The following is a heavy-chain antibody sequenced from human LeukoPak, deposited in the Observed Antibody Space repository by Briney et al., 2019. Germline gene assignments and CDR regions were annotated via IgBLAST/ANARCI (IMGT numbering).Heavy chain of an antibody. Sequence: SETLSLTCTVSGGSISSGGYYWSWIRQHPGKGLEWIGYIYYSGSTYYNPSLKSRVTISVDTSKNQFSLKLSSVTAADTAVYYCARRPLGGYSSSRAFDIWGQGTMVTVSS. V-gene: IGHV4-31*03. CDR1: GGSISSGGYY. J-gene: IGHJ3*02. CDR3: ARRPLGGYSSSRAFDI. CDR2: IYYSGST. D-gene: IGHD6-13*01.